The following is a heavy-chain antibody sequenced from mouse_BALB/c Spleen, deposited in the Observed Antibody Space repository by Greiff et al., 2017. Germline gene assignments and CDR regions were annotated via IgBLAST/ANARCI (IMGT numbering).Heavy chain of an antibody. D-gene: IGHD1-1*01. CDR1: GFSLTSYG. V-gene: IGHV2-9*02. CDR3: ARGYPPYYGSSYVYFGV. Sequence: VMLVESGPGLVAPSQSLSITCTVSGFSLTSYGVHWVRQPPGKGLEWLGVIWAGGSTNYNSALMSRLSISKDNSKSQVFLKMNSLQTDDTAMYYCARGYPPYYGSSYVYFGVWGAETTVTVSS. CDR2: IWAGGST. J-gene: IGHJ1*01.